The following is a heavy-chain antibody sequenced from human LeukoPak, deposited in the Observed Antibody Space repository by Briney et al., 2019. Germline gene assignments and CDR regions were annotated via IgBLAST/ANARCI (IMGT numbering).Heavy chain of an antibody. V-gene: IGHV3-23*01. J-gene: IGHJ4*02. Sequence: GGSLRLSCAASGFTFSSYGMSWVRQAPGKGLEWVSAISGSGGSTYYADSVKGRFTISRDNSKNTLYLQMNSLRAEDTAVYYCAKIARSPLRIQLWSWYYFDYWGQGTLVTVSS. CDR1: GFTFSSYG. CDR3: AKIARSPLRIQLWSWYYFDY. CDR2: ISGSGGST. D-gene: IGHD5-18*01.